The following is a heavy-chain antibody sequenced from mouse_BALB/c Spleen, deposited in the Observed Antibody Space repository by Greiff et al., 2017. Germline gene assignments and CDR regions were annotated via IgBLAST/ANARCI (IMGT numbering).Heavy chain of an antibody. V-gene: IGHV5-6*01. J-gene: IGHJ1*01. CDR1: GFTFSSYG. CDR2: ISSGGSYT. D-gene: IGHD1-1*01. CDR3: AKYYYGSRPWYFDV. Sequence: EVKLVESGGDLVKPGGSLKLSCAASGFTFSSYGMSWVRQTPDKRLEWVATISSGGSYTYYPDSVKGRFTISRDNAKNTLYLQMSSLKSEDTAMYYCAKYYYGSRPWYFDVWGAGTTVTVSS.